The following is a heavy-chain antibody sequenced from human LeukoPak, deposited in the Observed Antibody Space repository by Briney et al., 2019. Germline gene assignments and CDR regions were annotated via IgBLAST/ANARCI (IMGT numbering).Heavy chain of an antibody. CDR2: INPNSGGT. J-gene: IGHJ4*02. CDR3: ARDTRYSSSWPPRY. D-gene: IGHD6-13*01. V-gene: IGHV1-2*06. Sequence: GASVKVSCKASGYTFTGYYMHWVRQAPGQGLEWMGRINPNSGGTNYAQKFQGRVTMTRDTSISTAYMELSRLRSDDTAVYYCARDTRYSSSWPPRYWGQGTLVTVSS. CDR1: GYTFTGYY.